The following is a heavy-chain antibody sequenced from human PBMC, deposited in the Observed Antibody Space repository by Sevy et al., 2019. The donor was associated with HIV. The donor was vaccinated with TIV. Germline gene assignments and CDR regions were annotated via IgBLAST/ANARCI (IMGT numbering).Heavy chain of an antibody. V-gene: IGHV4-31*03. Sequence: SETLSLTCTVSGGSISSGGYYWSWIRQHPGKGLEWIGYIYYSGSTYYNPSLKSRVTISVDTSKNQFSLKLSPVTAADTAVYYCARLFFPQDIVVVVAATPSPGWFDPWGQGTLVTVSS. CDR2: IYYSGST. CDR3: ARLFFPQDIVVVVAATPSPGWFDP. CDR1: GGSISSGGYY. J-gene: IGHJ5*02. D-gene: IGHD2-15*01.